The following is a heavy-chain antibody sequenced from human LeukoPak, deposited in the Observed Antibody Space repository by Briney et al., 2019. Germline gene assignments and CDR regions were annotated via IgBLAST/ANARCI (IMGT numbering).Heavy chain of an antibody. CDR2: IYYSGST. J-gene: IGHJ4*02. V-gene: IGHV4-59*08. CDR3: ARQGAGVPFDY. D-gene: IGHD3-10*01. Sequence: SETLSLTCTVSGGSIRSYYWSWIRQPPGKGPEWIGYIYYSGSTNYNPSLKSRVTISVDTSKNQFSLKLSSVTAADTAVYYCARQGAGVPFDYWGRGTLVTVSS. CDR1: GGSIRSYY.